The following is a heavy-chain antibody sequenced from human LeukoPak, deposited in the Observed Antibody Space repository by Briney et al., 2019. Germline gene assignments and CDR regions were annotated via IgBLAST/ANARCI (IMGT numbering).Heavy chain of an antibody. CDR1: GGTFSSYA. Sequence: GASVKVSCKASGGTFSSYAISWARQAPGQGLEWMGWISAYNGNTNYAQKLQGRVTMTTDTSTSTAYMELRSLRSDDTAVYYCARDIKRSRARWENLGFDPWGQGTLVTVSS. D-gene: IGHD1-14*01. J-gene: IGHJ5*02. CDR2: ISAYNGNT. CDR3: ARDIKRSRARWENLGFDP. V-gene: IGHV1-18*01.